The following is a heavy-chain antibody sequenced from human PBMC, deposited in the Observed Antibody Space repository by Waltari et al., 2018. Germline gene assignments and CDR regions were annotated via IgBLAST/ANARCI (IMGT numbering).Heavy chain of an antibody. CDR2: ISSSSSTI. CDR3: AKAMGRGSFYGGFEQ. D-gene: IGHD3-16*01. Sequence: QLQLQESGPGLVKPSETLSLTCTVSGGSISSSSYYWGWIRQPPGKGLEWVSYISSSSSTIDYADSVKGRFTISRDNAKNYVSLQMNSLRNEDTALYYCAKAMGRGSFYGGFEQWGQGTLVTVS. J-gene: IGHJ4*02. V-gene: IGHV3-11*01. CDR1: GGSISSSSYY.